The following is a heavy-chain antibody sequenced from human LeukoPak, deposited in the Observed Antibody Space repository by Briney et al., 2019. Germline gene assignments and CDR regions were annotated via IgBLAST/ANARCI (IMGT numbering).Heavy chain of an antibody. CDR2: ISAYNGNT. V-gene: IGHV1-18*01. Sequence: ASVKVSCKASGYTFTSYGISWVRQAPGQGLEWMGWISAYNGNTNYAQKLQGRVTMTTDTSTSTAYMELRSLRSGDTAVYYCAREVRYCSGGSCYLLADYWGQGTLVTVSS. CDR3: AREVRYCSGGSCYLLADY. CDR1: GYTFTSYG. D-gene: IGHD2-15*01. J-gene: IGHJ4*02.